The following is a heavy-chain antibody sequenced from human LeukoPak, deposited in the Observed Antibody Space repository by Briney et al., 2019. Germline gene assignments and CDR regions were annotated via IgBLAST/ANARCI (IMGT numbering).Heavy chain of an antibody. CDR3: ARDVPRSKAARRSYFDY. V-gene: IGHV3-7*01. CDR1: GFTLSSYW. D-gene: IGHD6-6*01. J-gene: IGHJ4*02. Sequence: PGGSLRLSCAASGFTLSSYWMSWVRQAPGKGLEWVANIKQDGSEKYYVDSVKGRFTISRDNAKNSLYLQMNSLRAEHTAVYYCARDVPRSKAARRSYFDYWGQGTLVTVSS. CDR2: IKQDGSEK.